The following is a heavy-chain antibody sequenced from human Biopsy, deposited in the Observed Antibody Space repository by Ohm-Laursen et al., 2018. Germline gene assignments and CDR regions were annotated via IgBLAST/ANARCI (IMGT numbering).Heavy chain of an antibody. CDR2: FYYSGST. D-gene: IGHD3-3*01. CDR1: GDSISIYY. CDR3: ARARIKTSGVLIPETYYFDS. V-gene: IGHV4-59*01. J-gene: IGHJ4*02. Sequence: GTLSLTCNVSGDSISIYYWSWTRQPPGKGLEWIGNFYYSGSTNYNPSLKSRITMSLDRSKSQVSLRMNSVTAADTAVYYCARARIKTSGVLIPETYYFDSWGQGTLVTVSS.